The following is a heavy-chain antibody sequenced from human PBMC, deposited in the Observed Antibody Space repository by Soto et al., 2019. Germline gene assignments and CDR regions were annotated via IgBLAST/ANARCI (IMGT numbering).Heavy chain of an antibody. V-gene: IGHV1-3*01. CDR1: GYTFTSYA. J-gene: IGHJ4*02. CDR2: INAGNGNT. Sequence: ASVKVSCKASGYTFTSYAMHWVRQAPGQRLEWMGWINAGNGNTKYSQKFQGRVTITRDTSASTAYMELSSLRSEDTAVYYCASVFWSGPPSDYSGQGTLVTVSS. D-gene: IGHD3-3*01. CDR3: ASVFWSGPPSDY.